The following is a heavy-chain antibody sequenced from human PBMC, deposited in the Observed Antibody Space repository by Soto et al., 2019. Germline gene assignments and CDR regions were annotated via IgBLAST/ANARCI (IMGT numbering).Heavy chain of an antibody. CDR3: ARDLWAADY. V-gene: IGHV3-66*01. J-gene: IGHJ4*02. Sequence: EVQLVESGGGLVQPGGSLRLSCAASGFTVSTKYMSWVRQAPGKGLEWVSVIYSGGSTFYADSVRGRFTISRDNSKNTVNLPMHRLRAEYTAVYYCARDLWAADYWGQGTLVTVSS. D-gene: IGHD3-16*01. CDR1: GFTVSTKY. CDR2: IYSGGST.